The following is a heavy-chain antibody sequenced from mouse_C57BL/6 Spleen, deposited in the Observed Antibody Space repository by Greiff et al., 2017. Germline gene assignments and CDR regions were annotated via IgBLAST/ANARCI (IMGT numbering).Heavy chain of an antibody. Sequence: EVQLQQSGAELVRPGASVKLSCTASGFNIKDYYMHWVKQRPEQGLEWIGWIDPENGDTEYASKFQGKATITADTSSTTAYLRLSSLTSEDTAVYYCSTVSNYDFGCWGQGTTLTVSS. J-gene: IGHJ2*01. CDR2: IDPENGDT. CDR1: GFNIKDYY. CDR3: STVSNYDFGC. V-gene: IGHV14-4*01. D-gene: IGHD2-5*01.